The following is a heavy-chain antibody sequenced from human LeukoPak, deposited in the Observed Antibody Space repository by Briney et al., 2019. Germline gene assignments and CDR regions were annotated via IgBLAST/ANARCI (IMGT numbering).Heavy chain of an antibody. Sequence: GASVKVSCKASGGTFTSYGISWVRQAPGQGLEWMGWISAYNGNTNYAQKLQGRVTMTTDTSTSTAYMELRSLRSDDTAVYYCARDHDSSSWYHYYYYMDVWGKGTTVTVSS. CDR2: ISAYNGNT. CDR1: GGTFTSYG. J-gene: IGHJ6*03. CDR3: ARDHDSSSWYHYYYYMDV. D-gene: IGHD6-13*01. V-gene: IGHV1-18*01.